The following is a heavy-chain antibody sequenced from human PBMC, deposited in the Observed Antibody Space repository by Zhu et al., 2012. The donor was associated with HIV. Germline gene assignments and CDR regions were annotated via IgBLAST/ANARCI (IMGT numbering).Heavy chain of an antibody. CDR2: IYYSGST. D-gene: IGHD6-19*01. J-gene: IGHJ5*02. CDR3: ARGSPSSGWYVNWFDP. Sequence: QVQLQESGPGLVRPSETLSLTCTVSGGSISSHYWSWIRQPPGKGLEWIGYIYYSGSTNYNPSLKSRVTISVDTSKNQFSPKLSSVTAADTAVYYCARGSPSSGWYVNWFDPWGQGTLVTVSS. V-gene: IGHV4-59*11. CDR1: GGSISSHY.